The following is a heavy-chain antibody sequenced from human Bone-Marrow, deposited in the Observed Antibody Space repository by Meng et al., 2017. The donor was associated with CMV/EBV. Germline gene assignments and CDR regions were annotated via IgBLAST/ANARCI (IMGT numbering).Heavy chain of an antibody. J-gene: IGHJ6*02. D-gene: IGHD2-2*01. CDR1: GFTFSSYE. CDR2: ISSSGSTI. V-gene: IGHV3-48*03. CDR3: ARTIVVVPKYYYYGMDV. Sequence: GESLKISCAASGFTFSSYEMNWVRQAPGKGLEWVSYISSSGSTIYYADSVKGRFTISRDNSKNTLYLQMNSLRAEDTAVYYCARTIVVVPKYYYYGMDVWGQGTTVTVSS.